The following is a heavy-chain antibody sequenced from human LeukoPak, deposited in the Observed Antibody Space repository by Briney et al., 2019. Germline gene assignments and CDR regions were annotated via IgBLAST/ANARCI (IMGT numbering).Heavy chain of an antibody. D-gene: IGHD3-3*01. CDR2: ISAYNGNT. CDR1: GYTFTTYG. Sequence: GASVKVSCKASGYTFTTYGINWVRQAPGQGLEWMGWISAYNGNTNYAEKLQGRVTMTTDTSTSTVYIELRSLRSDDTAVYYCAREMRITIFGVVYYFDYWGQGTLITVSS. V-gene: IGHV1-18*01. J-gene: IGHJ4*02. CDR3: AREMRITIFGVVYYFDY.